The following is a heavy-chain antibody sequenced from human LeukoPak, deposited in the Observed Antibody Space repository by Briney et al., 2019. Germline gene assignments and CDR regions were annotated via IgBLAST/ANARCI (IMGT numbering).Heavy chain of an antibody. CDR1: GFTFDDYA. Sequence: GGSLRLSCAASGFTFDDYAMHWVRQAPGKGLEWASGISWNSGSIGYADSVKGRFTISRDNAKNSLYLQMNSLRAEDTALYYCAKDMGDFWSGYHFDYWGQGTLVTVSS. J-gene: IGHJ4*02. V-gene: IGHV3-9*01. D-gene: IGHD3-3*01. CDR2: ISWNSGSI. CDR3: AKDMGDFWSGYHFDY.